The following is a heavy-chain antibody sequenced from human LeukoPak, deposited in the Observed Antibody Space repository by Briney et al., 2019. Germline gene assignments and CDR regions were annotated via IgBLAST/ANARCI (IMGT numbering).Heavy chain of an antibody. CDR2: IDWDDDK. D-gene: IGHD5-24*01. CDR1: GFSLSTRGMC. Sequence: SGPTLVNPPQTLTLTCTFSGFSLSTRGMCVSWIRQPPGRAPEWLARIDWDDDKYYTSSLKTRLTVSKDTSRKQVVLTMTDLDPVDTATYYCARETDADGYNYVFDYWGQGTLVTVSS. J-gene: IGHJ4*02. V-gene: IGHV2-70*11. CDR3: ARETDADGYNYVFDY.